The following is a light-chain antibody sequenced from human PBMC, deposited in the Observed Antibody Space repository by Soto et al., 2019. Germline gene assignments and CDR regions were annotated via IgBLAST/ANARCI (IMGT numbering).Light chain of an antibody. V-gene: IGLV2-14*01. CDR1: SSDVGGYDV. J-gene: IGLJ1*01. CDR2: EVS. CDR3: SSYRGYYTRV. Sequence: QSVLTQPASVSGSPGQSITSACTGTSSDVGGYDVVSWYQQHAGRAPKLLIYEVSRRPSGVSNRFSGSKSGNTASLTISGLQAEDEADYYCSSYRGYYTRVFGTGTKVXV.